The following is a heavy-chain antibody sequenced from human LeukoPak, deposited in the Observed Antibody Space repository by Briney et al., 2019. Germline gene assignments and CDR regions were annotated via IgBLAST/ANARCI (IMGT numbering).Heavy chain of an antibody. D-gene: IGHD3-16*01. V-gene: IGHV3-30*18. CDR3: ANQGETKLN. CDR2: ISYDGSNK. Sequence: GGSLRLSCAASGFTFSSYGMHWVRQAPGKGLEWVAVISYDGSNKYYADSVKGRFTISRDNSKNTLYLQMNSLRAEDTAVYYCANQGETKLNWGQGTLVTVSS. CDR1: GFTFSSYG. J-gene: IGHJ4*02.